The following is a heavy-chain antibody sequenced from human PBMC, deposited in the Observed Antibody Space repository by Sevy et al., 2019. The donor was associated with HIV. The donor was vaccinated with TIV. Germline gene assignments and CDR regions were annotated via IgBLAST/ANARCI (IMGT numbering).Heavy chain of an antibody. Sequence: GGSLRLSCAASGFIFKSYGMHWVRQAPGKGLEWVTFIRNDGSTKYYADSVRGRFTASIDNSKNTLYLQMNSLRPEDTAVYYCVKGPHPAVTTSYALDVWGQGTTVTVSS. CDR2: IRNDGSTK. CDR3: VKGPHPAVTTSYALDV. J-gene: IGHJ6*02. CDR1: GFIFKSYG. D-gene: IGHD4-17*01. V-gene: IGHV3-30*02.